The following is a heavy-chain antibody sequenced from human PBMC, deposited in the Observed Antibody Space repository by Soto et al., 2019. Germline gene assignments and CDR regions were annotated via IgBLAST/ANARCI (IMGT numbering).Heavy chain of an antibody. CDR2: IYYSGST. V-gene: IGHV4-39*01. CDR3: RYYYYYYGMDV. Sequence: QLQLQESGPGLVKPSETLSLTCTVSGGSISSSSYYWGWIRQPPGKGLEWIGSIYYSGSTYYNPSLKSRVTISVYTSKNQFSLKLSSVTAADTAVYYCRYYYYYYGMDVWGQGTTVTVSS. J-gene: IGHJ6*02. CDR1: GGSISSSSYY.